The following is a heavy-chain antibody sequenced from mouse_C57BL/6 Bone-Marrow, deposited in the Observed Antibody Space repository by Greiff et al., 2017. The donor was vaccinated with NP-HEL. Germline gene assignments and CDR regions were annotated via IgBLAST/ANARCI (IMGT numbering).Heavy chain of an antibody. J-gene: IGHJ2*01. D-gene: IGHD6-5*01. CDR1: GYTFTSYG. V-gene: IGHV1-81*01. CDR3: ARPLFY. Sequence: QVQLQQSGAELARPGASVKLSCKASGYTFTSYGISWVKQRTGQGLEWIGEIYPRSGNTYYNEKFKGKATLTADKSSSTAYMELRSLTAEDSAVYFCARPLFYWGQGTTLTVSS. CDR2: IYPRSGNT.